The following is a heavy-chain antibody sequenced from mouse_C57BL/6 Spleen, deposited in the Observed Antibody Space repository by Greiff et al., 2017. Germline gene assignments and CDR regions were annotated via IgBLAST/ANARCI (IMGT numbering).Heavy chain of an antibody. V-gene: IGHV1-81*01. Sequence: VHLVEPGAELARPGASVKLSCKASGYTFTSYGISWVKQRTGQGLEWIGAIYPRSGNTYYNEKFKGKATLTADKSSSTAYMELRSLTSEDSAVYFCARYDYDYDDYAVDYWGQGTSGTVSS. J-gene: IGHJ4*01. D-gene: IGHD2-4*01. CDR2: IYPRSGNT. CDR1: GYTFTSYG. CDR3: ARYDYDYDDYAVDY.